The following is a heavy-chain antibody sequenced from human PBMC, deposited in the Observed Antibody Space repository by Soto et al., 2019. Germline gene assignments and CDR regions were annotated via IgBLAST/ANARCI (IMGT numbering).Heavy chain of an antibody. D-gene: IGHD6-13*01. CDR2: FDAEDGET. J-gene: IGHJ6*02. Sequence: ASVKVSCKVSGYTLTELSMHWVRQAPGKGLEWMGGFDAEDGETIYAQKFQGRVTMTEDTSTDTAYRELSSLRSEDTAVYYCATERGIAAAGSFYYYYGMDVGGQGTTVTVSS. CDR1: GYTLTELS. CDR3: ATERGIAAAGSFYYYYGMDV. V-gene: IGHV1-24*01.